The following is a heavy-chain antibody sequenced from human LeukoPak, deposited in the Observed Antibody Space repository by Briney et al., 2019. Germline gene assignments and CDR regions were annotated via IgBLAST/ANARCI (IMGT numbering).Heavy chain of an antibody. CDR3: ARLVRYCTTNSCYPFDY. CDR1: GGSISSSSYY. V-gene: IGHV4-39*01. J-gene: IGHJ4*02. Sequence: SETLSLTCTVSGGSISSSSYYWAWIRQPPGKGLEWIGSVYYSGSTYYTPSLRGRVTISVDTSKNQFSLKLTSVTAADTAVYYCARLVRYCTTNSCYPFDYWGQGTLVTVSS. D-gene: IGHD2-2*01. CDR2: VYYSGST.